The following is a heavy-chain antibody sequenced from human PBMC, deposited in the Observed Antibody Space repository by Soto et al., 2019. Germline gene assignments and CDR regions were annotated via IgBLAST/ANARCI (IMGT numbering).Heavy chain of an antibody. J-gene: IGHJ4*02. CDR3: ARDINGDYVS. Sequence: PGGSLRLSCVASGLTVSGKKYMAWVRQAPGKGLVWVSRISSDGSSTSYADSVKGRFTISRDNAKNTLFLQMGSLRAEDTAVYYCARDINGDYVSWGQGTLVTVSS. CDR1: GLTVSGKKY. CDR2: ISSDGSST. D-gene: IGHD4-17*01. V-gene: IGHV3-74*01.